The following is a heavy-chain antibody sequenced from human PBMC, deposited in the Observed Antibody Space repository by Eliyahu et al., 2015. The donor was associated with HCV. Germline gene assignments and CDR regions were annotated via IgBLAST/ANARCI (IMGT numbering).Heavy chain of an antibody. J-gene: IGHJ4*02. CDR1: GFSFSDYG. CDR3: ARLSATGSYSAY. D-gene: IGHD1-26*01. V-gene: IGHV3-33*01. CDR2: IWYDGRNK. Sequence: HVQLVESGGGLVQPGRSLRLSCAVSGFSFSDYGMYWVRQAPGKGLEWVAVIWYDGRNKFYAESVKGRFTISRDESNNTLYLQMNSLRVEDTAVYYCARLSATGSYSAYWGQGTLVTVSS.